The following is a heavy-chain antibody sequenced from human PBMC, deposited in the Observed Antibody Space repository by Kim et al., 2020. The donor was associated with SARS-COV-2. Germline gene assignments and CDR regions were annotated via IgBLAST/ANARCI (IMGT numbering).Heavy chain of an antibody. J-gene: IGHJ5*02. CDR3: AKELAHLGTWFDP. D-gene: IGHD1-26*01. Sequence: SADPVKGRFTIPRDNSKKTLYLQMNSLRAEDTAVYYCAKELAHLGTWFDPWGQGTLVTVSS. V-gene: IGHV3-23*01.